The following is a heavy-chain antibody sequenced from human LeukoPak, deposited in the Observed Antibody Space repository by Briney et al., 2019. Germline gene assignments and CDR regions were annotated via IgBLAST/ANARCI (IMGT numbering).Heavy chain of an antibody. Sequence: ASETLSLTCTVSGGSIGSYYWSWIRQPPGKGLEWIGSIYHSGSTYYNPSLKSRVTMSVDTSKNQFSLKLSSVTAADTALYYCARRISGAWFDPWGQGTLVTVSS. V-gene: IGHV4-59*04. D-gene: IGHD2-15*01. CDR3: ARRISGAWFDP. CDR2: IYHSGST. J-gene: IGHJ5*02. CDR1: GGSIGSYY.